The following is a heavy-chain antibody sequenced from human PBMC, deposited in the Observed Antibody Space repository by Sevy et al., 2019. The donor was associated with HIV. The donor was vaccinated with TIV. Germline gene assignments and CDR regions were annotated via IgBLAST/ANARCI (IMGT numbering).Heavy chain of an antibody. V-gene: IGHV3-30*03. J-gene: IGHJ4*02. CDR2: ISYDGSNK. D-gene: IGHD3-10*01. CDR3: ARHDPYGAGSYSPYYFDY. Sequence: GGSLRLSCAASGFTFSSYGMHWVRQAPGKGLEWVAVISYDGSNKYYADSVKGRFTISRDNSKNTLYLQMNSLRAEDTAVYYCARHDPYGAGSYSPYYFDYWGQGTLVTVSS. CDR1: GFTFSSYG.